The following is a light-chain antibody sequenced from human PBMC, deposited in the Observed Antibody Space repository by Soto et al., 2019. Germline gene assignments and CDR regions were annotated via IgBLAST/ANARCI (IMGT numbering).Light chain of an antibody. Sequence: DIVMTQSPLSLPVTPGEPASISCRSSQSLLHINGNNYLDWYLQKPGQSPRLLIYLGSDRASGVPDRFSGSGSGTDFTLKISRVEAEDVGVYYCMQSLETPWTFGQGTKVEIK. CDR1: QSLLHINGNNY. CDR3: MQSLETPWT. V-gene: IGKV2-28*01. J-gene: IGKJ1*01. CDR2: LGS.